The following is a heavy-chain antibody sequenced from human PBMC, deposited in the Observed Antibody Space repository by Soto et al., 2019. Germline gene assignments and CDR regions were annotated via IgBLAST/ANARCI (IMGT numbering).Heavy chain of an antibody. Sequence: QITLKESGPTLVKPTQTLTLTCTFSGFALSTSEVGVGWLRQPPGKALEWLALIYWDDDNRYSPSLKSRLTITKDNSKNQVVLTMTNMDPVDTATYYCARNVLRYFDWGQGTLVTGSS. J-gene: IGHJ4*02. D-gene: IGHD3-9*01. CDR2: IYWDDDN. CDR3: ARNVLRYFD. CDR1: GFALSTSEVG. V-gene: IGHV2-5*02.